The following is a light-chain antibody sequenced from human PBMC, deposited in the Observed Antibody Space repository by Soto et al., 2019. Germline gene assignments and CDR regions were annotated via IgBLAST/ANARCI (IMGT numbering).Light chain of an antibody. V-gene: IGLV2-23*02. CDR3: CSYAGSSTFYV. Sequence: QSALTQPASVSGSPGQSITISCTGTSSDVVSYNLISWYQQYPDKAPKLMIYEVSKRPSGVSNRFSGSKSGNTASLTISGLQAEDEADYYCCSYAGSSTFYVFGSGTKVTVL. CDR2: EVS. J-gene: IGLJ1*01. CDR1: SSDVVSYNL.